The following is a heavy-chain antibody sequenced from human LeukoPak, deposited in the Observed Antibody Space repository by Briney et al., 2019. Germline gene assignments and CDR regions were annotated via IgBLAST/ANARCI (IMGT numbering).Heavy chain of an antibody. V-gene: IGHV3-74*03. CDR1: GFTFSNHW. Sequence: GGSLRLSCAASGFTFSNHWMHWVRQTPGKGLVWASRISSDGSSTTYADSVKGRFTISRDNAKNTLYLQMNNLRAEDTAMYYCARDQRVTGRPDIDYWGQGTLVIVSS. CDR3: ARDQRVTGRPDIDY. D-gene: IGHD6-6*01. CDR2: ISSDGSST. J-gene: IGHJ4*02.